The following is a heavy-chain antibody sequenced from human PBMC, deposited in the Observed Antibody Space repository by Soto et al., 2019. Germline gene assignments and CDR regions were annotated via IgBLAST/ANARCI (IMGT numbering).Heavy chain of an antibody. Sequence: SETLSLTCTVSGGSISSGGYYWSWIRQHPGKGLEWIVYIYYSGSTYYNPSLKSRVTISVDTSKNQFSLKLSSVTAADTAVYYCARDRVVVVPAADLPYGMDVWGQGTTVTVSS. CDR2: IYYSGST. V-gene: IGHV4-31*03. D-gene: IGHD2-2*01. CDR1: GGSISSGGYY. CDR3: ARDRVVVVPAADLPYGMDV. J-gene: IGHJ6*02.